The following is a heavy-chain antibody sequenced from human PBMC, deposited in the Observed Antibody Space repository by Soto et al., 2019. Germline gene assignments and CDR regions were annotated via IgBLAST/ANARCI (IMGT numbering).Heavy chain of an antibody. CDR3: TTGQWGVGGTDY. D-gene: IGHD1-26*01. Sequence: EVQLVESGGGLVKPGGSLRLSCVTSGLSFSGYSMNWVRQAPGRGLEWVSAISSSSSHVFYADSVKGRFTISRDNGKKSLNMQMNRVGAEDTAVYYCTTGQWGVGGTDYWGQGTLVTVSS. CDR1: GLSFSGYS. CDR2: ISSSSSHV. V-gene: IGHV3-21*01. J-gene: IGHJ4*02.